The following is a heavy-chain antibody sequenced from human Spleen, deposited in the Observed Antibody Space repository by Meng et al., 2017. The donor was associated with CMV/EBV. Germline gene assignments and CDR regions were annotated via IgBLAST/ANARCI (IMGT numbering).Heavy chain of an antibody. CDR2: IYHSGST. CDR3: ARNQVGASPTMDSSYCAMDV. D-gene: IGHD1-26*01. CDR1: GGSISSNNW. Sequence: GSLRLSCVVYGGSISSNNWWSWVRQSPGKGLEWIGEIYHSGSTIYNPSLKSRVTLSIDKSRNQFSLKVSSVTAADTAVYFFARNQVGASPTMDSSYCAMDVWGQGTTVTVSS. J-gene: IGHJ6*02. V-gene: IGHV4-4*01.